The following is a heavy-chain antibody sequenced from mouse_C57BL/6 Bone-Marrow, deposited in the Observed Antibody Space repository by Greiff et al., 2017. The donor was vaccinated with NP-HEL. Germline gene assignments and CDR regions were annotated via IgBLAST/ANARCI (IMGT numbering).Heavy chain of an antibody. Sequence: EVMLVESGGGLVQPGGSLKLSCAASGFTFSDYGMAWVRQAIRKGPEWVAFMSNLAYSIYYADTVTGRFTISRENAKNTLYLEMSNLRSEDTAMYYCARGPHLWAMDYWGQGTSVTVSS. CDR2: MSNLAYSI. V-gene: IGHV5-15*01. CDR3: ARGPHLWAMDY. J-gene: IGHJ4*01. CDR1: GFTFSDYG. D-gene: IGHD6-1*01.